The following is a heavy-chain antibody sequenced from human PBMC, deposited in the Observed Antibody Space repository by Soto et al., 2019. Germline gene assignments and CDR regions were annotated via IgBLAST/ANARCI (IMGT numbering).Heavy chain of an antibody. D-gene: IGHD6-13*01. CDR3: TTDRSSWIRPFSDY. CDR1: GFTFSNAW. CDR2: IKSKTDGGTT. V-gene: IGHV3-15*01. Sequence: EVQLVESGGGLVKPGGSLRLSCAASGFTFSNAWMSWVRQAPGKGLEWVGRIKSKTDGGTTDYAAPVKGRFTISRDDSKNTLYLQMNSLKTEDTAVYYWTTDRSSWIRPFSDYWGQGTLVTVSS. J-gene: IGHJ4*02.